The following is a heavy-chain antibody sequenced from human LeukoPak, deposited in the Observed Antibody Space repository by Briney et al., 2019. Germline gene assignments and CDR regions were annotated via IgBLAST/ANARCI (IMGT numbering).Heavy chain of an antibody. CDR1: GGSISSSSYY. Sequence: SETLSLTCTVSGGSISSSSYYWGWLRQPPGKGLEWIGSISYNGSTYYNPSLKSRVTISVDTSKNQFSLKLSSVTAADTAVYYCASALRYFDWFPEAPYYYYYMDVWGKGTTVTVSS. D-gene: IGHD3-9*01. J-gene: IGHJ6*03. CDR2: ISYNGST. V-gene: IGHV4-39*01. CDR3: ASALRYFDWFPEAPYYYYYMDV.